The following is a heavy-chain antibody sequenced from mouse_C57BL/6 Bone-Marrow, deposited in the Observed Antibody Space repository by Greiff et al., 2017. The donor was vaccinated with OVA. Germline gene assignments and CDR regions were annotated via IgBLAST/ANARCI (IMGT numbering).Heavy chain of an antibody. CDR1: GFTFSDYY. Sequence: EVKVVESGGGLVQPGGSLKLSCAASGFTFSDYYMYWVRQTPEKRLEWVAYISNGGGSTYYPDTVKGRFTISRDNAKNTLYLQMSRLKSEDTAIYYCARDSNYAYWGQGTLVTVSA. CDR3: ARDSNYAY. CDR2: ISNGGGST. J-gene: IGHJ3*01. D-gene: IGHD2-5*01. V-gene: IGHV5-12*01.